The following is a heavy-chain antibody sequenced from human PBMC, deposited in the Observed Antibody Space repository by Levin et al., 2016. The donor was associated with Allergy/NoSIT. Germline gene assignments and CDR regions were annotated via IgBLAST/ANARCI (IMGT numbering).Heavy chain of an antibody. CDR3: ARSFYTRYYYYAMDV. CDR1: GGSISSSSYY. CDR2: VFYSGNT. Sequence: GSLRLSCTVSGGSISSSSYYWVWIRQPPGKGLAWIGSVFYSGNTYYNTSLRGRVTISVDTSKNQFSLKLSSVTAADTAVYYCARSFYTRYYYYAMDVWGQGTTVTVSS. D-gene: IGHD2-15*01. J-gene: IGHJ6*02. V-gene: IGHV4-39*01.